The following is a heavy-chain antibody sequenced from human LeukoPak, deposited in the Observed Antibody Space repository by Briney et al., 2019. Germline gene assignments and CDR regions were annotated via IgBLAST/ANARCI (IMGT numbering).Heavy chain of an antibody. Sequence: SETLYLTCTVSGGSISTANWWSWVRQSPGKGLEWIGEIYHDGKTNYHPSLESRVTVWMDKPRNQFSLRMHSMTAADTAVYYCLRQSPGFMIAGHFEYWAQGILVTVSS. CDR3: LRQSPGFMIAGHFEY. CDR1: GGSISTANW. J-gene: IGHJ4*02. V-gene: IGHV4/OR15-8*02. CDR2: IYHDGKT. D-gene: IGHD3-16*01.